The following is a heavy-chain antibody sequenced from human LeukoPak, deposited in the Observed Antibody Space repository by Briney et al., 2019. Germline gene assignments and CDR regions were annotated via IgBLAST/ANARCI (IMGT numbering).Heavy chain of an antibody. CDR3: AKGALGSRRHYFFDY. Sequence: PGGSLRLSCAASGFTFSAYAMSWARQAPGKGLEWVSAIGGSGGSTYYAGSVKGRFTISRDNSKNTLYLQMNTLRAEDTAVYYCAKGALGSRRHYFFDYWGQGTLVTVSS. J-gene: IGHJ4*02. CDR2: IGGSGGST. V-gene: IGHV3-23*01. D-gene: IGHD6-13*01. CDR1: GFTFSAYA.